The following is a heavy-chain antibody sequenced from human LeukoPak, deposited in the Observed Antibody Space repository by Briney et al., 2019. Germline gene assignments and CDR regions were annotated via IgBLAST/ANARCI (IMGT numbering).Heavy chain of an antibody. V-gene: IGHV3-23*01. CDR2: ISGSGGST. CDR3: AKDPYQWLNYYFDY. Sequence: GGSLRLSCAASGFTFSSYAMSWVRQAPGKGLEWVSAISGSGGSTYYADSVKGRFTISRDNSKNTLYLQMNSLRAGDTAVYYCAKDPYQWLNYYFDYWGQGTLVTVSS. D-gene: IGHD6-19*01. J-gene: IGHJ4*02. CDR1: GFTFSSYA.